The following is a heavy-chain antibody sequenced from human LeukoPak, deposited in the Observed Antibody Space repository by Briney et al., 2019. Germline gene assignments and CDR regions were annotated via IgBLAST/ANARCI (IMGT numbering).Heavy chain of an antibody. V-gene: IGHV4-59*01. CDR3: AKGNWNQYDY. CDR2: IYYSGST. Sequence: SETLSLTCTVSGGSISSYYWSWIRQPPGKGLEWLGYIYYSGSTNYNPSLKSRVTISVDTSKNQFSLKLSSVTAADTAVYYCAKGNWNQYDYWGQGTLVTVSS. J-gene: IGHJ4*02. D-gene: IGHD1-20*01. CDR1: GGSISSYY.